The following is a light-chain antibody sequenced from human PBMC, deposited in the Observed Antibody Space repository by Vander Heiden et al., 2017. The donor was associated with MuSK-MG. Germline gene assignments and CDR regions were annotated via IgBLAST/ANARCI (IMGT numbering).Light chain of an antibody. CDR3: SSHTSSSTWV. J-gene: IGLJ3*02. CDR1: SSDVGGYNY. V-gene: IGLV2-14*01. Sequence: QSALTQPASVSGSPGQSITISCPGTSSDVGGYNYVSWYQQHPGKAPKLMIYEVSNRPSGVSNRFSGSKSGNTASLSISGLQAEDEADYYCSSHTSSSTWVFGGGTKLTVL. CDR2: EVS.